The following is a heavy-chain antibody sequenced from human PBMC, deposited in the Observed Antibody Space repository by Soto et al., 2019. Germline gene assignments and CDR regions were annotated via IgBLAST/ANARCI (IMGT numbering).Heavy chain of an antibody. CDR3: ARYISHSRTTVTTRLSY. V-gene: IGHV1-69*12. Sequence: QVQLVQSGAEVKKPGSSVKVSCKASGGTFSSYAISWVRQAPGQGLEWMGGIIPIFGTANYAQKFQGRVTITADESTSTAYMELSSLRSEDTAVYYCARYISHSRTTVTTRLSYWGQGALVTVSS. D-gene: IGHD4-17*01. J-gene: IGHJ4*02. CDR2: IIPIFGTA. CDR1: GGTFSSYA.